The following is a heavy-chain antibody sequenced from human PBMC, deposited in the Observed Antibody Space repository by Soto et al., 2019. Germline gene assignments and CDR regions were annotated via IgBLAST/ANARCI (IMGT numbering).Heavy chain of an antibody. Sequence: EVQLVESGGGLVQPGGSLRLSCAASGFTFSNYWMYWVRQAPGKGLVWVSRVNNDGTDTTHADSVKGRFTISRDNAENTLYLQMNSLSAEDTAVYYCARAGLQHALDVWGQGSTVTVSS. CDR3: ARAGLQHALDV. CDR2: VNNDGTDT. V-gene: IGHV3-74*03. J-gene: IGHJ6*02. CDR1: GFTFSNYW. D-gene: IGHD2-21*01.